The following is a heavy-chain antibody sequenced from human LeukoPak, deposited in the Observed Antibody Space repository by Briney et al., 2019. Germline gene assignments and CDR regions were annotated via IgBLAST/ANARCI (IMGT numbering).Heavy chain of an antibody. Sequence: SETLSLTCTVSGGSISSYYWSWIRQPPGKGLEWIGYIYYSGSTNYNPSLKSRVTISVDTSKNQFSLKLSSVTAADTAVYYCARETRGATVDYWGQGTLVTVSS. V-gene: IGHV4-59*01. CDR1: GGSISSYY. CDR2: IYYSGST. D-gene: IGHD1-26*01. J-gene: IGHJ4*02. CDR3: ARETRGATVDY.